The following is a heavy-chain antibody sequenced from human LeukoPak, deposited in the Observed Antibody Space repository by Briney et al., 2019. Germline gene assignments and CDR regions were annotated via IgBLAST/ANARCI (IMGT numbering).Heavy chain of an antibody. CDR2: TYYRSKWEN. V-gene: IGHV6-1*01. CDR3: AGRTIEVTIDY. CDR1: GDSVSSNSAA. D-gene: IGHD4-11*01. J-gene: IGHJ4*02. Sequence: SQTLSLTCGISGDSVSSNSAAWHWIRQSPSRGLEWLGRTYYRSKWENDYAVSVKGRITISPDTSKNQFSLQLSSVTPEDTAVYYCAGRTIEVTIDYWGQGTLVTVSS.